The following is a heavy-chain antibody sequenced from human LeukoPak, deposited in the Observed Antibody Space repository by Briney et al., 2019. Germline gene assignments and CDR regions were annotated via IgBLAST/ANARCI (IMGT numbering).Heavy chain of an antibody. V-gene: IGHV1-2*02. CDR3: ARGVVAATFYYYMDV. D-gene: IGHD2-15*01. CDR1: GYTFTNYY. CDR2: INPNSGGT. J-gene: IGHJ6*03. Sequence: ASVKVSCKASGYTFTNYYIQWVRQAPRQGLEWMGWINPNSGGTNYAQKFQGRVTMTRDTSISTAYMELSGLTSDDTAVYYCARGVVAATFYYYMDVWGKGTTVTVSS.